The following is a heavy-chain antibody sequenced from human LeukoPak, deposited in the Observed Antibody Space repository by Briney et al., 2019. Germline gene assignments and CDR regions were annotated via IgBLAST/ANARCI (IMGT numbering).Heavy chain of an antibody. CDR3: ARRARNYDILTGYYYGMDV. CDR1: GGSISSYD. J-gene: IGHJ6*02. V-gene: IGHV4-59*08. CDR2: IYYSGST. Sequence: SETLSLTCTVSGGSISSYDWSWIRQPPGKGLEWIGYIYYSGSTNYNPSLKSRVAISVDTSKNQFSLKLSSVTAADTAVFYCARRARNYDILTGYYYGMDVWGQGTTVTVSS. D-gene: IGHD3-9*01.